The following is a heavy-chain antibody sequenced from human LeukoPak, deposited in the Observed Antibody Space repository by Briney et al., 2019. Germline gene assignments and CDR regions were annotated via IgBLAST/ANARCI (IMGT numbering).Heavy chain of an antibody. J-gene: IGHJ3*02. V-gene: IGHV4-39*01. CDR3: ANGNYYGSGSYAFDI. Sequence: SETLSLTCAVSGGSISSSSYYWGWIRQPPGKGLEWMGTIYYSGSTYYNPSVKSRVTIHVDKSKNQFSLKLSSVTAADTAVYYCANGNYYGSGSYAFDIWGQGTMVTVSS. CDR1: GGSISSSSYY. CDR2: IYYSGST. D-gene: IGHD3-10*01.